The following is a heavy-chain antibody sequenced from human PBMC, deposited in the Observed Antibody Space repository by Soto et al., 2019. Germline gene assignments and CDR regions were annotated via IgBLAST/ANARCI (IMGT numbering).Heavy chain of an antibody. CDR2: IYYSGST. CDR3: ARESHGIAAAGTVYYYYYMDV. J-gene: IGHJ6*03. D-gene: IGHD6-13*01. CDR1: GGSISSYY. V-gene: IGHV4-59*01. Sequence: SETLSLTCTVSGGSISSYYWSWIRQPPGKGLEWIGYIYYSGSTNYNPSLKSRVTISVDTSKNQFSLKLSSVTAADTAVYYCARESHGIAAAGTVYYYYYMDVWGKGTTVTVSS.